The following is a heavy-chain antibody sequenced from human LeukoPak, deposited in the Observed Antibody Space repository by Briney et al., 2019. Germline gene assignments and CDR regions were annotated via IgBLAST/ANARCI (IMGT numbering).Heavy chain of an antibody. Sequence: GGSLRLSCAASGFTFSSFAMSWVRQAPGKGLEWVSGISDTGGYTYYADSVKGRFTISRDNSKTPLYLHMNSLRAEDTVIYYCAKLGNFVSGSYSDWGQGTLVTAS. V-gene: IGHV3-23*01. CDR2: ISDTGGYT. J-gene: IGHJ4*02. CDR3: AKLGNFVSGSYSD. CDR1: GFTFSSFA. D-gene: IGHD3-10*01.